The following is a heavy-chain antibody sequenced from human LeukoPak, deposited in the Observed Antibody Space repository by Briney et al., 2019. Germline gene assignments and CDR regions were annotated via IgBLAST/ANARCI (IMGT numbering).Heavy chain of an antibody. D-gene: IGHD6-13*01. Sequence: SETLSLTCTVSGGSISSYYWSWIRQPPGKGLEWIGEINHSGSTNYNPSLKSRVTISVDTSKNQFSLKLSSVTAADTAVYYCARRGRWYSSSWYGGHFDYWGQGTLVTVSS. V-gene: IGHV4-34*01. J-gene: IGHJ4*02. CDR3: ARRGRWYSSSWYGGHFDY. CDR2: INHSGST. CDR1: GGSISSYY.